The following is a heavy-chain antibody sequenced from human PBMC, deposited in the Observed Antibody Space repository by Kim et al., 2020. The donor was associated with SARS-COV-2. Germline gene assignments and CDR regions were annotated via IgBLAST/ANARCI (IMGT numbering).Heavy chain of an antibody. CDR2: IHNSVST. D-gene: IGHD5-18*01. CDR3: ARRYSYGHFDY. Sequence: SETLSLTCTVSGGSIRSSYWSWIRQPPGQGLEWIGYIHNSVSTTYNPALKSRVTISVLTSRNQFSLRLNSVTAADTAVYYCARRYSYGHFDYWGQGILVT. CDR1: GGSIRSSY. J-gene: IGHJ4*02. V-gene: IGHV4-59*01.